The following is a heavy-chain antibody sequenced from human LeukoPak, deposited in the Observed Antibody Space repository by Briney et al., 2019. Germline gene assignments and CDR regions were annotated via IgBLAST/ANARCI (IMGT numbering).Heavy chain of an antibody. J-gene: IGHJ4*02. D-gene: IGHD3-22*01. Sequence: GGSLRLSCAASGFTVSGNYMSWVRQAPGKGLEWVSVIYSGGTTYYADSVKGRFTIPRDNSKNTLYLQMNSLRAEDTAVYYCARGDDSSGYILEYWGQGTLVTVSS. CDR2: IYSGGTT. CDR3: ARGDDSSGYILEY. CDR1: GFTVSGNY. V-gene: IGHV3-53*01.